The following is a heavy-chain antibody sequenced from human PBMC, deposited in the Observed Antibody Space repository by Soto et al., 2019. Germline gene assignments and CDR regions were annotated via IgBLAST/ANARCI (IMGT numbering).Heavy chain of an antibody. CDR2: IYPGDSDT. V-gene: IGHV5-51*01. J-gene: IGHJ4*02. CDR1: GYTFTSQW. D-gene: IGHD2-8*01. CDR3: ARVRGVAFDY. Sequence: EVQLVQSGAEVKKPGESLKISCKGSGYTFTSQWIGWVRQMPGKGLECVGIIYPGDSDTRYSPSFLGQVTISADKSTSTAYLRWSSLKASDTAMYYCARVRGVAFDYWGQGTLVTVSS.